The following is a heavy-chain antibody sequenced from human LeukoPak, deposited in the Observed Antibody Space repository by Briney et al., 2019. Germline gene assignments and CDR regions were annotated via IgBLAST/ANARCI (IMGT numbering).Heavy chain of an antibody. CDR1: GYTFTSYG. D-gene: IGHD3-10*01. CDR2: ISAYNGNT. V-gene: IGHV1-18*01. CDR3: AADHAGVFVY. Sequence: ASVKVSCQASGYTFTSYGISWVRQAPGQGLEWMGWISAYNGNTNYAQKLQGRVTMNTDTSTSTASMELRSVRSDDTAVYYCAADHAGVFVYWGQGTLVTVSS. J-gene: IGHJ4*02.